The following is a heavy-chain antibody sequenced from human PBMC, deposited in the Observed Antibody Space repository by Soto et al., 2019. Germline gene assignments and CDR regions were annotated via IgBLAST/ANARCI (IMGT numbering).Heavy chain of an antibody. D-gene: IGHD3-3*01. Sequence: GGSLRLSCAASGFTFSDYSMNRVRQAPGKGLEWVSAISGSGGSTFYADSVKGRFTISRDNSKNTLNLQMNSLRAEDTAVYYCANGRFLEWLLPDNWFDPWGQGTLVTVSS. CDR3: ANGRFLEWLLPDNWFDP. J-gene: IGHJ5*02. CDR2: ISGSGGST. CDR1: GFTFSDYS. V-gene: IGHV3-23*01.